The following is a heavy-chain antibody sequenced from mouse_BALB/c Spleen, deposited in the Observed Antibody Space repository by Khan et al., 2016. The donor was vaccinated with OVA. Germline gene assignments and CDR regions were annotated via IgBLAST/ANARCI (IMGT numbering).Heavy chain of an antibody. CDR1: GYTFSSYY. V-gene: IGHV1S81*02. Sequence: VQLQQSGAELVKPGASVKLSCKASGYTFSSYYMYWVKQRPGQGLEWIGGINPTTGGTNFNEKFKTKATLTVDKSSSTAYMQLSSLTSEDSAVYYCTRSGYANPFAYWGQGTLVTVSA. D-gene: IGHD2-10*02. CDR3: TRSGYANPFAY. CDR2: INPTTGGT. J-gene: IGHJ3*01.